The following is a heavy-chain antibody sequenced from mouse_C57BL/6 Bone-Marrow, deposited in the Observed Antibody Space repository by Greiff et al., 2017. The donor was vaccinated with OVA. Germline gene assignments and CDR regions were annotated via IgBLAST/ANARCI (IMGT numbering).Heavy chain of an antibody. Sequence: EVQLQQSGPELVKPGASVKISCKASGYTFTDYYLNWVKQSHGKSLEWIGDINPNNGGTSYNQKFKGKATLTVDKSSSTAYMELRSLTSEDSAVYYYARLRYAYAMDYWGQGTSVTVSS. CDR1: GYTFTDYY. CDR2: INPNNGGT. J-gene: IGHJ4*01. D-gene: IGHD2-10*02. V-gene: IGHV1-26*01. CDR3: ARLRYAYAMDY.